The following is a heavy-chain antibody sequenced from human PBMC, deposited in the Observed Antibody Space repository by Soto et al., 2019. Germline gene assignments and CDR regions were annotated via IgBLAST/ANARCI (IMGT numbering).Heavy chain of an antibody. CDR3: ARRTVWTKAGYNWFDP. D-gene: IGHD2-2*01. CDR1: GGSISSGGYY. J-gene: IGHJ5*02. CDR2: IYYSGST. V-gene: IGHV4-31*03. Sequence: QVQLQESGPGLVKPSQTLSLTCTVSGGSISSGGYYWSWIRQHPGKGLEWIEYIYYSGSTYYNPSRKSRVTISVDTSKNQCSRKLSSVTAADTAVYYCARRTVWTKAGYNWFDPWGQGTLVTVSS.